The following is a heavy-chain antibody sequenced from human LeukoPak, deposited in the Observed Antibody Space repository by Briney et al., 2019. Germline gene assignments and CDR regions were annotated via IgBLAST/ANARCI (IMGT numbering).Heavy chain of an antibody. V-gene: IGHV3-23*01. J-gene: IGHJ4*02. CDR1: GFTFSSYA. CDR2: ISGSGGST. CDR3: AKDGQWLVAGPDY. Sequence: GGSLRLSCAASGFTFSSYAMSWVRQAPGKGLEWVSAISGSGGSTYYADSVKGRFTTSRDNSKNTLYLQMNSLRAEDTAVYYCAKDGQWLVAGPDYWGQGTLVTVSS. D-gene: IGHD6-19*01.